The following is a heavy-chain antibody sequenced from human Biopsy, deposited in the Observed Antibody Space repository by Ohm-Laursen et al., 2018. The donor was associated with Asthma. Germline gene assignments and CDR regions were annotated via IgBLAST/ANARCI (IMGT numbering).Heavy chain of an antibody. CDR3: ASDFPKDYVRYNFQF. V-gene: IGHV1-24*01. CDR1: GYSLTDLS. Sequence: ASVKVSCKISGYSLTDLSMHWVRQAPGQGLEWMGGHDHEEGGTVNARRFQGRVTMTEDTSTDTAYMELSSLSSDDTAVYYCASDFPKDYVRYNFQFWGQGTLVTVST. CDR2: HDHEEGGT. J-gene: IGHJ4*02. D-gene: IGHD4-17*01.